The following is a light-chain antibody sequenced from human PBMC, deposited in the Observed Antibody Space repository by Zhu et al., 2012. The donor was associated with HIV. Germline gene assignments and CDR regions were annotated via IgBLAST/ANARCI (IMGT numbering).Light chain of an antibody. J-gene: IGKJ1*01. CDR1: QSVSSSY. CDR2: GAS. Sequence: EIVLTQSPGTLSLSPGERATLSCRASQSVSSSYLAWYQRKPGQAPRLLIYGASSRATGIPDRFSGSGSGTEFTLSISRLEPEDFAVYYCHQYDNSWTFGQGTKVEIK. CDR3: HQYDNSWT. V-gene: IGKV3-20*01.